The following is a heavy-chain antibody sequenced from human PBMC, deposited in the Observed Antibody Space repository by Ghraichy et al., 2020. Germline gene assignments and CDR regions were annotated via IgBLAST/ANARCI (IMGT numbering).Heavy chain of an antibody. CDR3: AKGRIAARPPPSMDV. D-gene: IGHD6-6*01. Sequence: GGSLRLSCAASGFTFSSYAMSWVRQAPGKGLEWVSAVSGSGHSTYYADSVKGRFTISRDNSKNTLYLQMNSLRAEDTAIYYCAKGRIAARPPPSMDVWGQGTTVTVSS. J-gene: IGHJ6*02. V-gene: IGHV3-23*01. CDR2: VSGSGHST. CDR1: GFTFSSYA.